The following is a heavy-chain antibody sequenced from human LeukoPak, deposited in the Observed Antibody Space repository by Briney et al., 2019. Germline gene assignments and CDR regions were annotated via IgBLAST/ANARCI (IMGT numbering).Heavy chain of an antibody. CDR3: AKSGSSVFWS. V-gene: IGHV3-7*03. J-gene: IGHJ5*02. Sequence: GGSLRLSCAASGFTFTNHWMSWVRQAPGKGLEWVANIKEDGSEKYYVDPVKGRFTVSRDNVKNSLFLQMNSLRVDDTAVYYCAKSGSSVFWSCGQGTLVTVSS. D-gene: IGHD3-3*02. CDR2: IKEDGSEK. CDR1: GFTFTNHW.